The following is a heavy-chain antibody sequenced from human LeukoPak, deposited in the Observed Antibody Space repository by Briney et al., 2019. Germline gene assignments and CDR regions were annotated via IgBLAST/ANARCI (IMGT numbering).Heavy chain of an antibody. V-gene: IGHV4-39*01. CDR3: ARGEGPYYYDSSGSYYFDS. CDR2: IYYTGTT. CDR1: GVPISSSIYH. D-gene: IGHD3-22*01. Sequence: PSETLSLTCTVSGVPISSSIYHWGWIRPPPGKGGVWFGSIYYTGTTYYNPSLKSRVTISGDTSKNQVSLKLSSFTAADTAVYYCARGEGPYYYDSSGSYYFDSWGQGTQVTVSS. J-gene: IGHJ4*02.